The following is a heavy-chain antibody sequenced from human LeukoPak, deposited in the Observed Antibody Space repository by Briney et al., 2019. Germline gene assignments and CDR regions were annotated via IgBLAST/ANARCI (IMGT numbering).Heavy chain of an antibody. CDR1: GGTFSSYA. V-gene: IGHV1-69*05. Sequence: ASVNVSCKASGGTFSSYAISWVRQAPGQGLEWMGGIIPIFGTANYAQKLQGRVTMTTDTSTSTAYMELRSLRSDDTAVYYCARESSYYDFWSGYSLNWFDPWGQGTLVTVSS. CDR3: ARESSYYDFWSGYSLNWFDP. D-gene: IGHD3-3*01. J-gene: IGHJ5*02. CDR2: IIPIFGTA.